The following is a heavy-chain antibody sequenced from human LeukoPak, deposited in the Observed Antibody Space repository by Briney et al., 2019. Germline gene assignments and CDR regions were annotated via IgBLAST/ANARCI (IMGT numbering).Heavy chain of an antibody. J-gene: IGHJ4*02. V-gene: IGHV1-2*02. CDR3: ARDYSSGWYVWDSYY. CDR1: GYTFTGYY. CDR2: INPNSGGT. Sequence: GASVKVSCKASGYTFTGYYMHWVRQAPGQGLEWMGWINPNSGGTNYAQKFQGRVTMTRDTSISTAYMELSRLRSDDTAVYYCARDYSSGWYVWDSYYWGQGTLVTVSS. D-gene: IGHD6-19*01.